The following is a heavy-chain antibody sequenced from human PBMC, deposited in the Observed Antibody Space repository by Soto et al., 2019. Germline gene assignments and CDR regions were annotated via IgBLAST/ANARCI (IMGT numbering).Heavy chain of an antibody. CDR1: GFTFSSYS. CDR3: ARDKLDSSSWCIDVRAWLV. V-gene: IGHV3-21*01. J-gene: IGHJ4*02. CDR2: ISSSSSYI. Sequence: GGSLRLSCAASGFTFSSYSMNWVRQAPGKGLEWVSSISSSSSYIYYADSVKGRFTISRDNAKNSLYLQMNSLRAEDTAVYYCARDKLDSSSWCIDVRAWLVWGQGTLVTVSS. D-gene: IGHD6-13*01.